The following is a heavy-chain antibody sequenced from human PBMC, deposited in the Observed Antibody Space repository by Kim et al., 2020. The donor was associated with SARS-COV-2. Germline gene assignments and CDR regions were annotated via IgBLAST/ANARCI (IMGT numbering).Heavy chain of an antibody. D-gene: IGHD6-19*01. V-gene: IGHV1-18*01. Sequence: YVQNLQGRVTMTADTSTSTAYMELRGLRSDDTAVYYCARLRSGWFVGYFDYWGQGTLVTVSS. J-gene: IGHJ4*02. CDR3: ARLRSGWFVGYFDY.